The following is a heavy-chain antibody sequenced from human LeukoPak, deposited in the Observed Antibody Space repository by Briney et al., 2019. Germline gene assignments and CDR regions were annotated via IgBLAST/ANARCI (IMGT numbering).Heavy chain of an antibody. CDR1: GYTLTELS. CDR2: FDPEDGET. CDR3: ATFPKITMARGVRSPSPTNWFDP. J-gene: IGHJ5*02. V-gene: IGHV1-24*01. Sequence: GASVKVSCKVSGYTLTELSMHWVRQAPGKGLEWMGGFDPEDGETIYAQKFQGRVTMTEDTSTDTAYMELSSLRSEDTAVYYCATFPKITMARGVRSPSPTNWFDPWGQGTLVTVSS. D-gene: IGHD3-10*01.